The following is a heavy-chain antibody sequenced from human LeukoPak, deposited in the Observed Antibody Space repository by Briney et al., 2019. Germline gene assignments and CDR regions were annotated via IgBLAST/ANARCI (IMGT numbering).Heavy chain of an antibody. CDR1: GFTFSSFA. J-gene: IGHJ4*02. D-gene: IGHD3-10*01. V-gene: IGHV3-64D*09. CDR2: ISSNGDTT. CDR3: ARDGGYYGSGSYYNPSY. Sequence: PGGSLRLSCSASGFTFSSFAMHWVRQAPGKGLDYISSISSNGDTTYYADSVKGRFTISRDNSKNTLYLQMSSLRAEDTAVYYCARDGGYYGSGSYYNPSYWGQGALLTVSS.